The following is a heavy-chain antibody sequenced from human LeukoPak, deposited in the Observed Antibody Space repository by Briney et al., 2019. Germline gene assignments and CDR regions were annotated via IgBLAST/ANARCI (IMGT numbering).Heavy chain of an antibody. J-gene: IGHJ6*03. Sequence: SETLSLTCTVSGYSISSGYYWGWIRQPPGKGLEWIGSIYHSGSTYYNPSLKSRVTISVDTSKNQFSLKLSSVTAADTAVYYCARDQYSSSWSVPYYYYYTDVWGKGTTVTVSS. V-gene: IGHV4-38-2*02. CDR2: IYHSGST. CDR3: ARDQYSSSWSVPYYYYYTDV. D-gene: IGHD6-13*01. CDR1: GYSISSGYY.